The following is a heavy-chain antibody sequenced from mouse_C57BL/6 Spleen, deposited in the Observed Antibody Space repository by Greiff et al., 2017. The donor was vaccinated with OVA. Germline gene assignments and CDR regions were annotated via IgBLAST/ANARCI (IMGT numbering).Heavy chain of an antibody. V-gene: IGHV1-64*01. J-gene: IGHJ1*03. CDR2: IHPNSGST. Sequence: QVQLKQSGAELVKPGASVKLSCKASGYTFTSYWMHWVKQRPGQGLEWIGMIHPNSGSTNYNEKFKSKATLTVDKSSSTAYMQLSSLTSEDSAVYYCARDSNGWYFDVWGTGTTVTVSS. CDR3: ARDSNGWYFDV. D-gene: IGHD2-5*01. CDR1: GYTFTSYW.